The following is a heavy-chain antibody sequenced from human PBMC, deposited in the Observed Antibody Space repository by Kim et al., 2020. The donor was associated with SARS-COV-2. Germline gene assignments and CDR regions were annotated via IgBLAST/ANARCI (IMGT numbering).Heavy chain of an antibody. Sequence: SVKVYCKASGGTFSSYAISWVRQAPGQGLEWMGGIIPIFGTANYAQKFQGRVTITADESTSTAYMELSSLRSEDTAVYYCATPAEDYIWGSLYCWGQGTLVTVSS. J-gene: IGHJ4*02. V-gene: IGHV1-69*13. CDR2: IIPIFGTA. CDR3: ATPAEDYIWGSLYC. D-gene: IGHD3-16*01. CDR1: GGTFSSYA.